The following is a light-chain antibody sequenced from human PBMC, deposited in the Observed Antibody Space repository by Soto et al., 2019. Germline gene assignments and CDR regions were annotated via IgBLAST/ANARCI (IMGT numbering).Light chain of an antibody. Sequence: DIQMTQSPSSLSASVGDRVTITCQASQDITNYLNWYQQKAGIAPKVLIYDASNLETGVPPRFSGSGSGTEFTLTISGLQPEDFATYDCQQYDNLPLTFGPGTQV. CDR3: QQYDNLPLT. CDR2: DAS. CDR1: QDITNY. V-gene: IGKV1-33*01. J-gene: IGKJ3*01.